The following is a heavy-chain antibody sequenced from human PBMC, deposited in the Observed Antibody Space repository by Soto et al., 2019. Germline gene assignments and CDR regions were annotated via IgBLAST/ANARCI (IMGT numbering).Heavy chain of an antibody. Sequence: QVQLEQSGAEVKKPGASVKVSCKASGYTFTGYYVHWVRQAPGQGLEWLGIINPSGGRTSYAQTLQGRITVTRDTSTSTVYMQLSSLRSEDTAVYYCAREHGDYDILTDYYPYYYYGMDVWGQGTTVTVSS. CDR1: GYTFTGYY. CDR2: INPSGGRT. V-gene: IGHV1-46*01. CDR3: AREHGDYDILTDYYPYYYYGMDV. D-gene: IGHD3-9*01. J-gene: IGHJ6*02.